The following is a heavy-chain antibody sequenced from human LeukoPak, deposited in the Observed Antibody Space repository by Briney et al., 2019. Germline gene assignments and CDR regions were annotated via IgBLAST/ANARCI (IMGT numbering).Heavy chain of an antibody. Sequence: GGSLRLSCAASGFTFSSYDMHWVRQATGKGLEWVSAIGTAGDTYYPGSVKGRFTISRENAKNSLYLQMNSLRVEDTAVYYCARAQPWIQLFYGMDVWGQGTTVTVSS. CDR2: IGTAGDT. J-gene: IGHJ6*02. V-gene: IGHV3-13*01. D-gene: IGHD5-18*01. CDR3: ARAQPWIQLFYGMDV. CDR1: GFTFSSYD.